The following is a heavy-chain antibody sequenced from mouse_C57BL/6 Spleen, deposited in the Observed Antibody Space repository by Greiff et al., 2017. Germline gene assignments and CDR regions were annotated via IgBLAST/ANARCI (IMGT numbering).Heavy chain of an antibody. Sequence: VQLVESGAELVKPGASVKLSCKASGYTFTEYTIHWVKQRSGQGLEWIGWFYPGSGSIKYNEKFKDKATLTADKSSSTVYMERSRLTSEDSAVYFCERHEEDGYHYYYAMDYWGQGTSVTVSS. V-gene: IGHV1-62-2*01. CDR3: ERHEEDGYHYYYAMDY. D-gene: IGHD2-3*01. J-gene: IGHJ4*01. CDR1: GYTFTEYT. CDR2: FYPGSGSI.